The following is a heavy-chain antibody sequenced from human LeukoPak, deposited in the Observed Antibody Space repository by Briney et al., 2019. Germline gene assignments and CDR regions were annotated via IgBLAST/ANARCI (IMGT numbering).Heavy chain of an antibody. CDR2: ISSSSSYI. Sequence: GGSLRLSCAASGFTFSSYSMNWVRQAPGKGLEWVSSISSSSSYIYYADSVKGRFTISRDNAKNSLYLQMNSLRAEDTAVYYCARGTTVTTGYYFDYWGQGTLVTVSS. D-gene: IGHD4-17*01. V-gene: IGHV3-21*01. CDR1: GFTFSSYS. CDR3: ARGTTVTTGYYFDY. J-gene: IGHJ4*02.